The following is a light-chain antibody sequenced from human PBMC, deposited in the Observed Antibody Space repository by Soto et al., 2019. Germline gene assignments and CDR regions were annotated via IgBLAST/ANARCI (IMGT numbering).Light chain of an antibody. J-gene: IGLJ2*01. Sequence: QSALTQPASVSGSPGQSITLSCTGTSSDVGGYKYVSWYQQYPGKAPKLMIYEVTNRPSGVSNRFSGSKSGNTAFLTISGLQAEDEADYYCSSYTSSITLVFGGGTKLTVL. CDR1: SSDVGGYKY. CDR2: EVT. V-gene: IGLV2-14*01. CDR3: SSYTSSITLV.